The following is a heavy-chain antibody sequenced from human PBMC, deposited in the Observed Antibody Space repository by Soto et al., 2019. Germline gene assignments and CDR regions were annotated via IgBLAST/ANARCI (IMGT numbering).Heavy chain of an antibody. CDR3: ARCDYIWGSYRHKYNWFDP. D-gene: IGHD3-16*02. J-gene: IGHJ5*02. Sequence: PSQTLSLTCAISGDSVSSNSAAWNCIRQSPSRGLEWLGRTYYRSKWYNDYAVSVKSRITINPDTSKNQFSLQLNSVTPKDTAVYYCARCDYIWGSYRHKYNWFDPWGQGTLVTVSS. CDR2: TYYRSKWYN. CDR1: GDSVSSNSAA. V-gene: IGHV6-1*01.